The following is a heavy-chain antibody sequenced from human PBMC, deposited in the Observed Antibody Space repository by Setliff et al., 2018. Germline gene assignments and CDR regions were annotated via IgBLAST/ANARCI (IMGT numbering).Heavy chain of an antibody. Sequence: GGSLRLSCAASGFTSNMYGMHWVRQAPGKGLEWVTYIQHDGNIKHYADSVKGRCTISRDNSKNTLYLGMSSLRPEDTAVYYCAKVIGGYPPKPSDYWGQGTLVTVSS. V-gene: IGHV3-30*02. CDR1: GFTSNMYG. D-gene: IGHD3-16*02. CDR2: IQHDGNIK. J-gene: IGHJ4*02. CDR3: AKVIGGYPPKPSDY.